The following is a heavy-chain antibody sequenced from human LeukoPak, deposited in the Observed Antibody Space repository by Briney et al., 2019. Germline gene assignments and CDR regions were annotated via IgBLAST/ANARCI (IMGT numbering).Heavy chain of an antibody. CDR1: GFTFSRLG. D-gene: IGHD3-22*01. CDR3: AKEGDEFRGYLDV. J-gene: IGHJ6*04. CDR2: IHNDGTQG. V-gene: IGHV3-33*06. Sequence: GTSLRLSCAASGFTFSRLGMQWVRQAPGKGLEWVAVIHNDGTQGQYGDSVKGRFTISKDNSQSTLYLQMSSLRDDDTAVYYCAKEGDEFRGYLDVWGKRTTVTVSS.